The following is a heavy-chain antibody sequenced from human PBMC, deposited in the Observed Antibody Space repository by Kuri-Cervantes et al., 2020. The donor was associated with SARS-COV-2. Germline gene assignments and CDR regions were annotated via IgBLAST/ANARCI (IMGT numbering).Heavy chain of an antibody. CDR1: GYTFTGYY. CDR2: INPNSGGT. J-gene: IGHJ4*02. CDR3: ARDPSDIVVVVAAPDY. D-gene: IGHD2-15*01. Sequence: ASVKVSCKASGYTFTGYYMHWVRQAPGQGLEWMGWINPNSGGTNYAQKFQGWVTMTRDTSISTAYMELSRLRSDDTAVYYCARDPSDIVVVVAAPDYWGQGTLVTVAS. V-gene: IGHV1-2*04.